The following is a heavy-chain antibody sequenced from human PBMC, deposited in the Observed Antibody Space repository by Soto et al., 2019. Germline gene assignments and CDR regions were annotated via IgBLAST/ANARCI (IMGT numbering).Heavy chain of an antibody. D-gene: IGHD6-19*01. J-gene: IGHJ4*02. CDR2: LSYDGRNT. Sequence: RLSCAASGSTFSIYSMHWVRQAPGKGLEWVAVLSYDGRNTHYADSVKGRFTISRDSSKNTVSLEMTSLRAEDTAVYYCAKGGRQWLVTSDFNYWGQGALVTVSS. CDR3: AKGGRQWLVTSDFNY. V-gene: IGHV3-30*04. CDR1: GSTFSIYS.